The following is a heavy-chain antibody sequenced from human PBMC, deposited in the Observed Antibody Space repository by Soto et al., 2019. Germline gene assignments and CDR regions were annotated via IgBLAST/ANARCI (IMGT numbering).Heavy chain of an antibody. CDR1: GYTFTGYY. CDR2: INPNSGGT. J-gene: IGHJ6*02. V-gene: IGHV1-2*04. D-gene: IGHD6-13*01. CDR3: ARDLSELLAAPNTRWRVYGMDV. Sequence: ASVKVSCKASGYTFTGYYMHWVRQAPGQGLEWMGWINPNSGGTNYAQKFQGWVTMTRDTSISTAYMELSRLRSDDTAVYYCARDLSELLAAPNTRWRVYGMDVWGQGTTVTVSS.